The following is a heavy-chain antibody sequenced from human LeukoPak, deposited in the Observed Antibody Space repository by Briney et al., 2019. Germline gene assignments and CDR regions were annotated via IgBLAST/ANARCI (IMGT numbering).Heavy chain of an antibody. J-gene: IGHJ6*03. Sequence: ASVKVSCKASGGTFSSYAISWVRQAPGQGLEWMGRIIPIVGIANYAQKFQGRVTITADKSTSTAYMELSSLRSEDTAVYYCARSHYGSTSTNYYMDVWGKGTTVTVSS. V-gene: IGHV1-69*04. CDR1: GGTFSSYA. CDR3: ARSHYGSTSTNYYMDV. D-gene: IGHD2-2*01. CDR2: IIPIVGIA.